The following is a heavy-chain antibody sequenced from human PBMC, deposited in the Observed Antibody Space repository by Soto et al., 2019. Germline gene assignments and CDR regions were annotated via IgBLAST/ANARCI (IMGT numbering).Heavy chain of an antibody. Sequence: PSETLSLTCTVSGASISSGGNSWSWIRRPPGKALEWIGYIFHSGTTYYNPSLKSRVSISTTRSKNQISLRLRSVTAADTAVYYCARGGYSGYDFNFDLWGQGTLVTAS. V-gene: IGHV4-30-2*01. D-gene: IGHD5-12*01. CDR2: IFHSGTT. CDR3: ARGGYSGYDFNFDL. CDR1: GASISSGGNS. J-gene: IGHJ4*02.